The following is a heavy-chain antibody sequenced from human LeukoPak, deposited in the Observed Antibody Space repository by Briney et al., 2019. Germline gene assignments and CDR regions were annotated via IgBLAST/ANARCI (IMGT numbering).Heavy chain of an antibody. V-gene: IGHV4-34*01. J-gene: IGHJ4*02. CDR1: GGSFSGYY. CDR2: INHSGST. Sequence: PSETLSLTCAVYGGSFSGYYWSWIRQPPGKGLEWIGEINHSGSTNYNPSLKSRVTISVDTSKNQFSLKLSSVTAADTAVYYCARTKAVAGIIFDYWGQGTLVTVSS. CDR3: ARTKAVAGIIFDY. D-gene: IGHD6-19*01.